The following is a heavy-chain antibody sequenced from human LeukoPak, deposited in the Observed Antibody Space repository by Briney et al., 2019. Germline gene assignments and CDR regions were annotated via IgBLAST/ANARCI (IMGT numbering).Heavy chain of an antibody. CDR2: ISGSGGST. V-gene: IGHV3-23*01. Sequence: PGGSLRLSRAASGFTFSSYAMSWVRQAPGKGLERVSAISGSGGSTYYADSVKGRFTISRDNSKNTLYLQMNSLGAEDTAVYYCAKGDLQDSSGWYDAFDIWGQGTMVTVSS. CDR1: GFTFSSYA. CDR3: AKGDLQDSSGWYDAFDI. J-gene: IGHJ3*02. D-gene: IGHD6-19*01.